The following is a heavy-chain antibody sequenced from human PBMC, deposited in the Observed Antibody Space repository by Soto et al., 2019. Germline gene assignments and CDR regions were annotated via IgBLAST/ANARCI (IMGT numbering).Heavy chain of an antibody. CDR1: GGSISSGGYY. J-gene: IGHJ5*02. V-gene: IGHV4-31*03. CDR2: IYYSGST. D-gene: IGHD6-13*01. Sequence: PSETLSLTCTVSGGSISSGGYYWSWIRQHPGKGLEWIGYIYYSGSTYYNPSLKSRVTISVDTSKNQFSLKLSSVTAADTAVYYCARGYSSSFGYWFDPWGQGTLVTVSS. CDR3: ARGYSSSFGYWFDP.